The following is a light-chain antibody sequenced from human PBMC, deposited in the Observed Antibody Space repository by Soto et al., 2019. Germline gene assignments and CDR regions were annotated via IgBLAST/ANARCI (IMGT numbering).Light chain of an antibody. CDR3: SSYTTSNTRQIV. CDR1: SSDVGCYNF. V-gene: IGLV2-14*03. Sequence: QSALTQPASVSGSPGQSITISCTGTSSDVGCYNFVSWYQHHPGKAPILLIYDVSNRPSGVSILFSGSKSDNTASLTISGLQPEDEADYHCSSYTTSNTRQIVFGTGTKVTVL. CDR2: DVS. J-gene: IGLJ1*01.